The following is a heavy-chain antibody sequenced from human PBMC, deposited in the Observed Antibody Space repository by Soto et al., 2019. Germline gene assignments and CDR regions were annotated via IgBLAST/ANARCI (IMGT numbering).Heavy chain of an antibody. V-gene: IGHV3-30*04. J-gene: IGHJ4*02. Sequence: QVQLVESGGVVVQPGGSLRLSCAASGFTFSNFVMHWVRQAPGKGLEWVAATSYDGNNKDDADSVKGRFTISRDNSTATLYLQMNSRTHVDTAVYFCARERALAATGIFYYWGQGTLVTVSS. D-gene: IGHD6-13*01. CDR3: ARERALAATGIFYY. CDR1: GFTFSNFV. CDR2: TSYDGNNK.